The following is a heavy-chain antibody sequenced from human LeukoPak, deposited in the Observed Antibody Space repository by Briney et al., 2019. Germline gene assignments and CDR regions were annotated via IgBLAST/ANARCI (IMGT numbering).Heavy chain of an antibody. CDR3: ARDYYGSGSPNWFDP. Sequence: SETLSLTCTVSGGSLSSYYWSWIRQPPGKGLEWIGYIYYSGSTNYNPSLKSRVTISVDTSKNQFSLKLSSVTAADTAVYYCARDYYGSGSPNWFDPWGQGTLVTVSS. J-gene: IGHJ5*02. V-gene: IGHV4-59*01. D-gene: IGHD3-10*01. CDR2: IYYSGST. CDR1: GGSLSSYY.